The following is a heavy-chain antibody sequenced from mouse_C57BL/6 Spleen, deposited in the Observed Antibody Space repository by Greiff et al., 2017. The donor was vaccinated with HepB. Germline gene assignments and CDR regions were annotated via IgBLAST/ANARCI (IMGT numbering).Heavy chain of an antibody. CDR3: ARGAYGSSLVDY. D-gene: IGHD1-1*01. CDR2: INPNNGGT. Sequence: EVQLQQSGPELVKPGASVKISCKASGYTFTDYYMNWVKQSHGKSLEWIGDINPNNGGTSYNQKFKGKATLTVDKSSSTAYMELRSLTSEDSAVYYCARGAYGSSLVDYWGQGTTLTVSS. J-gene: IGHJ2*01. V-gene: IGHV1-26*01. CDR1: GYTFTDYY.